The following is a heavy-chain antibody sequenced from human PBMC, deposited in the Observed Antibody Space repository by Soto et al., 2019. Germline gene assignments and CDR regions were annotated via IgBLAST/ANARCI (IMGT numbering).Heavy chain of an antibody. Sequence: LRLSCIASGFTFSSYAMTWVRQAPGKGLEWVSDISGSGGITYYADSVKGRFTISRDNSKNTLNLQMNSLRADDTAVYYCARARRGAPYYYTMDLWGQGXTVTVYS. CDR3: ARARRGAPYYYTMDL. CDR2: ISGSGGIT. V-gene: IGHV3-23*01. D-gene: IGHD3-10*01. CDR1: GFTFSSYA. J-gene: IGHJ6*02.